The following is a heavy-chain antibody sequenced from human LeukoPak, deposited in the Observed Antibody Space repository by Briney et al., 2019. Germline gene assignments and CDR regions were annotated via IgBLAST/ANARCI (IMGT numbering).Heavy chain of an antibody. CDR2: INHSGGT. CDR3: ARDVNSGSYAV. Sequence: SETLSLTCAVYGGSFSGYYWSWIRQPPGKGLEWIGEINHSGGTNYNPSLKSRVTISVDTSKNQFSLKLTSVTAADTAVYYCARDVNSGSYAVWGQGTLVTVSS. D-gene: IGHD1-26*01. V-gene: IGHV4-34*01. J-gene: IGHJ4*02. CDR1: GGSFSGYY.